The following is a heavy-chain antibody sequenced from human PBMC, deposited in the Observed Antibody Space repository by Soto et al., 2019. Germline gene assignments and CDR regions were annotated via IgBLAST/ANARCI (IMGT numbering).Heavy chain of an antibody. J-gene: IGHJ6*02. D-gene: IGHD3-10*01. CDR2: ISTYNGNT. Sequence: ASVKVSCKASGYTFTSYSISWVRQAPGQGLEWMGWISTYNGNTNYAQKFQGWVTMTRDTSISTAYMELSRLRSDDTAVYYCARDRPYYYGSGSYSGYYYYGMDVWGQGTTVTVSS. V-gene: IGHV1-18*04. CDR3: ARDRPYYYGSGSYSGYYYYGMDV. CDR1: GYTFTSYS.